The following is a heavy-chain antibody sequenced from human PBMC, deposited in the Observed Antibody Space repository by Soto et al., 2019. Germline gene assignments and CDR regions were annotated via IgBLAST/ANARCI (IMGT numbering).Heavy chain of an antibody. Sequence: GGSLRLSCAASGFTFSSYGMHWVRQAPGKGLEWVAVISYDGSNKYYADSVKGRFTISRDNSKNTLYLQMNSLRAEDTAVYYCAKDRGTRGYYGMDVWGQGTTVTVSS. D-gene: IGHD1-1*01. CDR2: ISYDGSNK. CDR3: AKDRGTRGYYGMDV. J-gene: IGHJ6*02. V-gene: IGHV3-30*18. CDR1: GFTFSSYG.